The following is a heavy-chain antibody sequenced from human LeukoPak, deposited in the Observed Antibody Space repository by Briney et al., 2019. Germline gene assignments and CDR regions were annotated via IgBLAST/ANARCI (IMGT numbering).Heavy chain of an antibody. D-gene: IGHD3/OR15-3a*01. V-gene: IGHV5-51*01. CDR1: GYSFTSYW. J-gene: IGHJ4*02. Sequence: GESLKISCKGSGYSFTSYWIGWVRQMPGKGLEWMGIIYPGDSDTRYSPSFQDQVTISADKSISTAYLQWSSLKASDTAMYYCARLDGMGIPPRYYFDYWGQGTLVTVSS. CDR3: ARLDGMGIPPRYYFDY. CDR2: IYPGDSDT.